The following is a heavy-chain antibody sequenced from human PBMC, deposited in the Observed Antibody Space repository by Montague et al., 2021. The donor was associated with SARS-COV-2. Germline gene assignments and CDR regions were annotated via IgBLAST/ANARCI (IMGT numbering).Heavy chain of an antibody. CDR2: MYYSGTT. V-gene: IGHV4-59*12. CDR3: ARDLGHRYVAGWFDP. D-gene: IGHD5-18*01. CDR1: GDSISGYF. J-gene: IGHJ5*02. Sequence: SETLSLTCTVSGDSISGYFWSWIRQPPGKGLEWIGQMYYSGTTNYNPALKSRVTIPVDTSKSQFSLRLTSVTAADTAVYYCARDLGHRYVAGWFDPWGQGTLVTVSS.